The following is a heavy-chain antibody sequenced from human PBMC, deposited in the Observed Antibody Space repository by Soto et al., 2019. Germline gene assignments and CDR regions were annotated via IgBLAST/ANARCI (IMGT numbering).Heavy chain of an antibody. V-gene: IGHV3-74*01. CDR2: INSDGSST. CDR3: GTLVVPAAPLSY. D-gene: IGHD2-2*01. Sequence: EVQLVESGGGLVQPGGSLRLSCAASGFTFSTYWMHWVRQAPGKGLVWVSRINSDGSSTSYADSVKGRFTISRDNAKNTLYLQMNSLRAEDTAVYYCGTLVVPAAPLSYWGQGTLVTVSS. CDR1: GFTFSTYW. J-gene: IGHJ4*02.